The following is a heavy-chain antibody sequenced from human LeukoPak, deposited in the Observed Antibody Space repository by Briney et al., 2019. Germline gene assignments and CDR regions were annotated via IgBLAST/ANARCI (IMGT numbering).Heavy chain of an antibody. V-gene: IGHV4-39*07. D-gene: IGHD5-24*01. J-gene: IGHJ5*02. CDR3: ARESLTWLQSRTSWFDP. Sequence: SETLSLTCAVSGASISGSNYYWGWIRQPPGKGLEWIGTIYYSGSTYYNPSLKSRVTISVDSSKNQFSLRLSSVTAADTAVYYCARESLTWLQSRTSWFDPWGQGTLVTVSS. CDR2: IYYSGST. CDR1: GASISGSNYY.